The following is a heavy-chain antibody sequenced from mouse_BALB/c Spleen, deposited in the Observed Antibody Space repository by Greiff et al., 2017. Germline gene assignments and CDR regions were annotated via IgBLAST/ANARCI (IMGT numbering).Heavy chain of an antibody. D-gene: IGHD2-4*01. Sequence: QVQLKQSGPGLVQPSQSLSITCTVSGFSLTSYGVHWVRQSPGKGLEWLGVIWSGGSTDYNAAFISRLSISKDNSKSQVFFKMNSLQANDTAIYYCARNPYYDYDNAMDYWGQGTSVTVSS. CDR1: GFSLTSYG. V-gene: IGHV2-2*02. CDR2: IWSGGST. J-gene: IGHJ4*01. CDR3: ARNPYYDYDNAMDY.